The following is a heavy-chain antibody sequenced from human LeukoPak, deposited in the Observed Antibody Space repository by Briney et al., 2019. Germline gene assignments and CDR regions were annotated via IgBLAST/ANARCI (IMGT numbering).Heavy chain of an antibody. CDR2: INPSGGST. Sequence: ASVKVSCKASGYTFTSYYMHWVRQAPGQGLEWMGIINPSGGSTSYAQKFQGRVTMTRDTSTSTVYMELSSLRSEDTAVYYCARDHPDGYNSRSIDYWGQGTLATVSS. CDR1: GYTFTSYY. J-gene: IGHJ4*02. V-gene: IGHV1-46*01. D-gene: IGHD5-24*01. CDR3: ARDHPDGYNSRSIDY.